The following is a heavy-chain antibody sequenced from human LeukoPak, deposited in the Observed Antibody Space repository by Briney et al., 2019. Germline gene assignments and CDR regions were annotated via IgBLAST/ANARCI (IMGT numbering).Heavy chain of an antibody. CDR3: ARSPHRSGDAFDI. Sequence: GASVKVSCKASGYTFTSYYMHWVRQAPGQGLEWTGIINPSGGSTSYAQKFQGRVTMTRDMSTSTVYMELSSLRSEDTAVYYCARSPHRSGDAFDIWGQGTMVIVSS. CDR1: GYTFTSYY. V-gene: IGHV1-46*01. D-gene: IGHD6-25*01. J-gene: IGHJ3*02. CDR2: INPSGGST.